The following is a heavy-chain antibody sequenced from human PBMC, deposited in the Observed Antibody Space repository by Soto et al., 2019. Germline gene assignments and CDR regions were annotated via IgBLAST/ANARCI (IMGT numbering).Heavy chain of an antibody. CDR3: ARQGCSSTSCTAYYYYGRDV. Sequence: GESLKISCKGSGYSFTSYWISWVRQMPGKGLEWMGRIDPSGSYTNYSPSFQGHVTISADKSISTAYLQWSSLKASDTAMYYCARQGCSSTSCTAYYYYGRDVWGQGTTGTVS. CDR1: GYSFTSYW. D-gene: IGHD2-2*01. J-gene: IGHJ6*02. CDR2: IDPSGSYT. V-gene: IGHV5-10-1*01.